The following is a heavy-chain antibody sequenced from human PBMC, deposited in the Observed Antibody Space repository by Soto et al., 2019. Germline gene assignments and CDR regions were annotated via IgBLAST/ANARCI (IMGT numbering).Heavy chain of an antibody. Sequence: QVQLQESGPGLVKPSQTLSLTCTVSGGSITSGAYYWSWIRQHPGKGLEWIGYIHYSGSVYYNPSLKSRCTISVDTSKNQFSLKLSSVTAADTAVYYCARYCISTSCYYGMDVWGQGTTVTVSS. J-gene: IGHJ6*02. V-gene: IGHV4-31*03. CDR2: IHYSGSV. CDR3: ARYCISTSCYYGMDV. D-gene: IGHD2-2*01. CDR1: GGSITSGAYY.